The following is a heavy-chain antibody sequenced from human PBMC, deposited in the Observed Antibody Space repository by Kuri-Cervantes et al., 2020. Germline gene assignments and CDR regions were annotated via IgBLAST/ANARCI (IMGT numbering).Heavy chain of an antibody. J-gene: IGHJ6*02. Sequence: GGSLRLSCAASGFTFSSYSMSWVRQAPGKGLEWVSYISSSGDTKFYADSMKGRFTISGDNAKNALFLQMSSLRDDDTAVYYCARDKRAFGSGNYNYFYGMDVWGQGTTVTVSS. CDR3: ARDKRAFGSGNYNYFYGMDV. D-gene: IGHD3-10*01. V-gene: IGHV3-48*02. CDR2: ISSSGDTK. CDR1: GFTFSSYS.